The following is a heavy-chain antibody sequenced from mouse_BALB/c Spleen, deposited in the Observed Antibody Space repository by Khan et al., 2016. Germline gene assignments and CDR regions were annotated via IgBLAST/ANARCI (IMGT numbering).Heavy chain of an antibody. CDR3: ARELRDAMDY. Sequence: QCQWVQSGPELKKPGETVKISCKASGYTFTDYSMHWVKQAPGKGLKWMGWINTETGEPTYADDFKGRFAFSLETSASTAYLQINNLKNEDTATYFCARELRDAMDYWGQGTSVTVSA. CDR2: INTETGEP. CDR1: GYTFTDYS. V-gene: IGHV9-2-1*01. D-gene: IGHD3-2*02. J-gene: IGHJ4*01.